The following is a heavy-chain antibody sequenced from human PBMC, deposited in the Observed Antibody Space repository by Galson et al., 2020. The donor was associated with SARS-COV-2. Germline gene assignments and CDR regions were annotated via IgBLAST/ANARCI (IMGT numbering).Heavy chain of an antibody. J-gene: IGHJ4*02. CDR2: IIPIFGTA. V-gene: IGHV1-69*13. CDR3: ARDPIYGGNDHYLHY. CDR1: GGTFSSYA. D-gene: IGHD4-17*01. Sequence: SVKVSCKASGGTFSSYAISWVRQAPGQGLEWMGGIIPIFGTANYAQKFQCRVTITADESTSTAYMELSSLRSEDTAVYYCARDPIYGGNDHYLHYFDQITLVTISS.